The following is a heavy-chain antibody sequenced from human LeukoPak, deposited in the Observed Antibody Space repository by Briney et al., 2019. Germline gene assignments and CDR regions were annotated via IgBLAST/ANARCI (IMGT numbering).Heavy chain of an antibody. CDR1: GDSITNSNFY. J-gene: IGHJ4*02. D-gene: IGHD3-9*01. Sequence: SEPLSLTCPVSGDSITNSNFYWGWIRQSPGKGLEWIGSIFHSGSTNYNPSLKSRVTISVDTSKNQFYLRVRSVTAAETALYYCAGRGIVTGYFDFWGRGTLVTVSS. CDR3: AGRGIVTGYFDF. V-gene: IGHV4-39*01. CDR2: IFHSGST.